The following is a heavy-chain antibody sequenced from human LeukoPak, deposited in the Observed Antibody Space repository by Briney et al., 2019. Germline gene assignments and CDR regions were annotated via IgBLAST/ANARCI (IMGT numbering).Heavy chain of an antibody. CDR2: INPNSGGT. CDR1: GYTFTGYY. Sequence: GASVKVSCKASGYTFTGYYMHWVRQAPGQGLEWMGWINPNSGGTNYAQKFQGRVTMTRDTSISTAYMELSRLRSDDTAVYYCARVRCSSTSCYVGVDYWSQGTPVTVSS. CDR3: ARVRCSSTSCYVGVDY. V-gene: IGHV1-2*02. J-gene: IGHJ4*02. D-gene: IGHD2-2*01.